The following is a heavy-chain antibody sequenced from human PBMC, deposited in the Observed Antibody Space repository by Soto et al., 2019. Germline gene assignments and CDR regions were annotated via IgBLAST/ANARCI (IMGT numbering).Heavy chain of an antibody. CDR2: ISYDGTNR. V-gene: IGHV3-30-3*01. J-gene: IGHJ4*02. Sequence: QVHLVEAGGGVVQPGRSLKLSCAASGLTFSNYAMHWVRQAPGKGLEWVAFISYDGTNRCYPDSVKGRFTISRDNSKNTLYLHMNSLKTDDTAVYYCARESSSTVTTGGGGSAKDYWGQGTLVTVSS. D-gene: IGHD4-17*01. CDR1: GLTFSNYA. CDR3: ARESSSTVTTGGGGSAKDY.